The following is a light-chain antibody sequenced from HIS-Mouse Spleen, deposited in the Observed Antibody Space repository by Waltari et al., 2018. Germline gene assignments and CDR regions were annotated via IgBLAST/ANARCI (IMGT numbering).Light chain of an antibody. J-gene: IGLJ2*01. CDR3: SSYTSSSFNVV. Sequence: QSALTQPASVSASPGQSITISCTGTSSDVGGYTYVPWYQQHPGKAPKLMIYDVSNRPSGVSNRFSGSKSGNTASLTISGLQAEDEADYYCSSYTSSSFNVVFGGGTKLTVL. CDR1: SSDVGGYTY. CDR2: DVS. V-gene: IGLV2-14*03.